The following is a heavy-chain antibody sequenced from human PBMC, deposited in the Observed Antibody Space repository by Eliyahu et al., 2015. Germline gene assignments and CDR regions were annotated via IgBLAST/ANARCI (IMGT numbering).Heavy chain of an antibody. CDR2: INHSGKT. J-gene: IGHJ5*02. CDR3: ARQTTDSSVRPNWFDP. D-gene: IGHD6-13*01. V-gene: IGHV4-34*01. Sequence: QVQLQQWGAGLFKPSETLSLTCAVYGGSFTRYYWSWXRQPPGKGLEWIGEINHSGKTNYKSSLKSRVTISIDTAKNQFSLKVNSVTAADTAVYYCARQTTDSSVRPNWFDPWGQGSLVTVSS. CDR1: GGSFTRYY.